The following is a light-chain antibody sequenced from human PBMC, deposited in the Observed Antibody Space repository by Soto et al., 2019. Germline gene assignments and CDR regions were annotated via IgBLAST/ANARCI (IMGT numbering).Light chain of an antibody. V-gene: IGLV2-18*02. CDR3: NSCTGSSTYV. CDR2: EVS. CDR1: SSDVGSYNR. J-gene: IGLJ1*01. Sequence: ALTQPPSVSGSPGQSVAISCTGTSSDVGSYNRVSWYQQPPGAAPKLMIYEVSNRPSGVPDRFSGSKSGNTASLTISGLQAEDEADYYCNSCTGSSTYVFGTGTKVTVL.